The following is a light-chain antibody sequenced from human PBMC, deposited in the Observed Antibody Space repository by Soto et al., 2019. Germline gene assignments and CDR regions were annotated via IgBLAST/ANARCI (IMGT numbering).Light chain of an antibody. V-gene: IGKV3-20*01. CDR3: QQYGSSPRT. J-gene: IGKJ1*01. CDR1: QSVIISY. CDR2: GAS. Sequence: EIVLTQSPGTLSLSPGERATLSCMASQSVIISYLAWYQQKPGQAPRLIIYGASSRATGIPDRFSGSGSGTDFTLTISRLEPEDFAVYYCQQYGSSPRTFGQGTKVDI.